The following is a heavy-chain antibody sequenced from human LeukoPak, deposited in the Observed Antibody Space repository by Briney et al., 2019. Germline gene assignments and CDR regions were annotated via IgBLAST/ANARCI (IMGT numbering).Heavy chain of an antibody. D-gene: IGHD7-27*01. J-gene: IGHJ4*02. CDR1: GYTFTSYD. CDR2: MSPNSGDT. CDR3: ARGPPNWGYDY. V-gene: IGHV1-8*01. Sequence: ASVKFSCKASGYTFTSYDFNWVRQVTGQRPEWMGWMSPNSGDTGYAQKFQDRVTMTRNTSISTAYMELSSLRSDDTAVYYCARGPPNWGYDYWGPGTLVTVSS.